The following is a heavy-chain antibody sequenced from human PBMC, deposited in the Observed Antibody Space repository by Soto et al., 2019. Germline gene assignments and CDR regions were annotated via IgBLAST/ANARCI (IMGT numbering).Heavy chain of an antibody. CDR1: GFSFSTYS. J-gene: IGHJ6*03. CDR2: ISSSSGTI. Sequence: EVQLVESGGGLVQPGGSLRLSCAASGFSFSTYSMNWVRQAPGKGLEWVSYISSSSGTIYYADSVKGRFTVSRDNAEKSLYLQMNSLRAEDTAVHYCVGYNNMDVWGKGTTVTVSS. V-gene: IGHV3-48*01. CDR3: VGYNNMDV.